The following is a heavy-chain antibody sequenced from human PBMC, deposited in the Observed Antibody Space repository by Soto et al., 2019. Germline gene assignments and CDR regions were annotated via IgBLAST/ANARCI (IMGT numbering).Heavy chain of an antibody. Sequence: QVQLQESGPGLVKPSQTLSLTCTVSGGSISSGGYYWSWIRQHPGKGLEWIGYIYYSGSTYYNPSLKSRATISLDTSKNHVSLKLSSVTAADTAVYYCARELRYDSSYGMDVWGQGTTVTVSS. J-gene: IGHJ6*02. CDR3: ARELRYDSSYGMDV. V-gene: IGHV4-31*03. CDR2: IYYSGST. CDR1: GGSISSGGYY. D-gene: IGHD3-22*01.